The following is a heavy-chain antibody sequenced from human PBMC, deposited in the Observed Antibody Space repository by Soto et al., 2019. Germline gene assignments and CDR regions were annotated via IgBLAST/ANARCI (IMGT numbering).Heavy chain of an antibody. CDR2: ISAYNGNT. CDR1: GYTFTSYG. CDR3: ARAGRALPRITMVRGVYPVGY. D-gene: IGHD3-10*01. Sequence: QVQLVQCGAEVKKPGASVKVSCKASGYTFTSYGISWVRQAPGQGLEWMGWISAYNGNTNYAQKLQGRVTMTTDTSTSTADRELRSLRSDDTAVYYCARAGRALPRITMVRGVYPVGYWGQGTLVTVSS. J-gene: IGHJ4*02. V-gene: IGHV1-18*01.